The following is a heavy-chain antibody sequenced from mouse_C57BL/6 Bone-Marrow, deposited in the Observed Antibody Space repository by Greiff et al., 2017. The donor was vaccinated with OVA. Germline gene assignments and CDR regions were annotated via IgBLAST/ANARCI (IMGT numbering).Heavy chain of an antibody. J-gene: IGHJ4*01. CDR1: EYEFPSHD. V-gene: IGHV5-2*01. CDR3: ARIYYDYDEDAMDY. Sequence: EVQRVESGGGLVQPGESLKLSCESNEYEFPSHDMSWVRKTPEKRLELVAAINSDGGSTYYPDTMERRFIISRDNTKKTLYLQMSSLRSEDTALYYCARIYYDYDEDAMDYWGQGTSVTVSS. D-gene: IGHD2-4*01. CDR2: INSDGGST.